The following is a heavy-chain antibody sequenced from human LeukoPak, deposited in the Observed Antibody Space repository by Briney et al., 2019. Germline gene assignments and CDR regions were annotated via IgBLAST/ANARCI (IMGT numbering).Heavy chain of an antibody. V-gene: IGHV3-30*18. CDR2: ISHHGSNK. J-gene: IGHJ5*02. CDR1: GFTFSTYG. Sequence: PGGSLRLSCVASGFTFSTYGMNWVRQAPGKGLEWVAVISHHGSNKFYGDSVKGRFTISRDNSNNMVYLQMNGLRAEDTAVYYWANGGTYSSGPWGQGPLVTVSS. D-gene: IGHD3-22*01. CDR3: ANGGTYSSGP.